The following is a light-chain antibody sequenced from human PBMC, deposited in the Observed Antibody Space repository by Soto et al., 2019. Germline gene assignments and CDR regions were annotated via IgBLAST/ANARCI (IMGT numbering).Light chain of an antibody. Sequence: QSALTQPPSSSGSPGQSVTISCTGTSSDVGAYNYVSWYQQHAGKAPKLVIYEVTKRPSGVPDRFSGSKSDNTASLTVSGLQAEAEADYYCSSFASSNTWVFGGGTKLTVL. CDR1: SSDVGAYNY. CDR2: EVT. CDR3: SSFASSNTWV. V-gene: IGLV2-8*01. J-gene: IGLJ3*02.